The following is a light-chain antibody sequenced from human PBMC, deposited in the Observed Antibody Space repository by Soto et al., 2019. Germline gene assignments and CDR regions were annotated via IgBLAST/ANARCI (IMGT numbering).Light chain of an antibody. CDR3: ATWDDSLNLLYV. V-gene: IGLV1-44*01. CDR2: LNS. CDR1: SSSIERNT. Sequence: QSLLTQPPSASGTPGQRGTISCSGDSSSIERNTLSWYQQLPGMAPKRLIYLNSRRPSGVPARFSGSKSGTSASLAISGLQSEDEAEYYCATWDDSLNLLYVFGTGTKVTVL. J-gene: IGLJ1*01.